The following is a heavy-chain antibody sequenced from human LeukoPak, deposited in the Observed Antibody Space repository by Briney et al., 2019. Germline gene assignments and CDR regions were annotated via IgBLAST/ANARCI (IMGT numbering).Heavy chain of an antibody. D-gene: IGHD6-13*01. Sequence: GGSLRLSCAASGFTFRAFAMYWVRQAPGKGLEWVATISVDVNTKYYADSVKGRCSISRDNSENMMYLQMNDLRDEDTAVYFCARDTYSSSWSPLTYWGQGTLVTVSS. J-gene: IGHJ4*02. CDR2: ISVDVNTK. CDR1: GFTFRAFA. V-gene: IGHV3-30-3*01. CDR3: ARDTYSSSWSPLTY.